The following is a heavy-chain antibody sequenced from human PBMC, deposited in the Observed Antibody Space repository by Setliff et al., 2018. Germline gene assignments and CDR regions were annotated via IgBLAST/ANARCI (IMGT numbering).Heavy chain of an antibody. J-gene: IGHJ5*01. CDR1: Y. CDR2: IYNIGET. CDR3: ARDRGGTNPWFDF. Sequence: YWGWVRQAPGKGLEWVSVIYNIGETRYADSVKGRFTISRDKSKNTLYLHLSSLRVEDTATYYCARDRGGTNPWFDFWGQGTQVTVSS. D-gene: IGHD3-10*01. V-gene: IGHV3-53*01.